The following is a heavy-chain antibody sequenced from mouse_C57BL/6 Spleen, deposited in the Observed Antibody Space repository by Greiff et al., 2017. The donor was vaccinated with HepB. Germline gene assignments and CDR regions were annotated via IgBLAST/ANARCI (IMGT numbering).Heavy chain of an antibody. CDR1: GYAFTNYL. CDR3: ARGGSRQLRLGDYFDY. D-gene: IGHD3-2*02. CDR2: INPGSGGT. V-gene: IGHV1-54*01. Sequence: VQLQQSGAELVRPGTSVKVSCKASGYAFTNYLIEWVKQRPGQGLEWIGVINPGSGGTNYNEKFKGKATLTADKSSSTAYMQLSSLTSEDSAVYFCARGGSRQLRLGDYFDYWGQGTTLTVSS. J-gene: IGHJ2*01.